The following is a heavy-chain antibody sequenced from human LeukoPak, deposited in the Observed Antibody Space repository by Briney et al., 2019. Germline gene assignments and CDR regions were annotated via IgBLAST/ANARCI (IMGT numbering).Heavy chain of an antibody. J-gene: IGHJ5*02. CDR2: INHSGST. Sequence: SETLSLTCTVSGGSISSGGYYWSWIRQPPGKGLEWIGEINHSGSTNYNPSLKSRVTISVDTSKNQFSLKLSSVTAADTAVYYCARLHIVVVTADLYNWFDPWGQGTLVTVPS. CDR3: ARLHIVVVTADLYNWFDP. V-gene: IGHV4-39*07. CDR1: GGSISSGGYY. D-gene: IGHD2-21*02.